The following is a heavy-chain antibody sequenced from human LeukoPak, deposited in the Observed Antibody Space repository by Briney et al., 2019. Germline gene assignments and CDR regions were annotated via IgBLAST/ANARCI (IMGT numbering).Heavy chain of an antibody. D-gene: IGHD6-19*01. CDR1: GFTFNSHG. CDR3: ARGRNDWYGAFDF. Sequence: PGRSLRLSCTASGFTFNSHGMHWVRQAPGKGLVWVAVISYDGNNKNYADSVKGRFTISRDNSKNTLYLQMNSLRIEDAAVYYCARGRNDWYGAFDFWGQGTMVTVSS. J-gene: IGHJ3*01. CDR2: ISYDGNNK. V-gene: IGHV3-30*19.